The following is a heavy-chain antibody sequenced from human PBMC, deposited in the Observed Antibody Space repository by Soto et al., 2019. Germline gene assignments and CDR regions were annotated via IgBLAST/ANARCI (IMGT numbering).Heavy chain of an antibody. Sequence: PSETLSLTCTVSGGSISSYYWSWIRQPPGKGLEWIGYIYYSGSTNYNPSLKSRVTISVDTSKNQFSLKLSSVTAADTAVYYCARVNYYDSSGSNWFDPWGQGTLVTVSS. V-gene: IGHV4-59*01. D-gene: IGHD3-22*01. CDR3: ARVNYYDSSGSNWFDP. CDR1: GGSISSYY. CDR2: IYYSGST. J-gene: IGHJ5*02.